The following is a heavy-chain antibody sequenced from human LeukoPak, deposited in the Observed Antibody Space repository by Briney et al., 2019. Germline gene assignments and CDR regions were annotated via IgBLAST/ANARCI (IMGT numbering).Heavy chain of an antibody. D-gene: IGHD4-23*01. Sequence: GGSLRLSCAASGFTFSSAWMNWVRQAPGKGLEWVGRIKSKTGGGTTDYAAPMKGRFTISRDDSKNTLYLQMNSLKTEDTAVYYCTTSYGGFFDYWGQGTLVTVSS. CDR3: TTSYGGFFDY. CDR1: GFTFSSAW. J-gene: IGHJ4*02. V-gene: IGHV3-15*01. CDR2: IKSKTGGGTT.